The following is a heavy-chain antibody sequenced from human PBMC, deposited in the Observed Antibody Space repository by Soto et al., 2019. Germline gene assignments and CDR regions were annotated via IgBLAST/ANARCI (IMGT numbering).Heavy chain of an antibody. J-gene: IGHJ6*02. CDR3: AIIKAATKTYGMAV. Sequence: QVQLVQSGAEVKKPGSSVKVSCKASGGTFSSYAISWVRQAPGQGLEWTGGIIPIFGTANYAQKLPGRVTITPDESTSPAYMELSSLRSEDTAVYYCAIIKAATKTYGMAVWGQGTTVTVSS. CDR2: IIPIFGTA. CDR1: GGTFSSYA. V-gene: IGHV1-69*05. D-gene: IGHD2-15*01.